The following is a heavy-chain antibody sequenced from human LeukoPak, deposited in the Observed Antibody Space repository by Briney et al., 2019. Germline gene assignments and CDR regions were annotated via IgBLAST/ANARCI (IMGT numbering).Heavy chain of an antibody. Sequence: QSGGSLRLSCAASGFTFSAYAITSVRQAPGKGLEWVSAIRGNSERTYYAESVRGRSTISRDNSKDTVYLQISSLRVEDTAVYYCAREQSGTRGWYTVDYWGQGTLVAVSS. V-gene: IGHV3-23*01. CDR3: AREQSGTRGWYTVDY. CDR1: GFTFSAYA. J-gene: IGHJ4*02. CDR2: IRGNSERT. D-gene: IGHD6-19*01.